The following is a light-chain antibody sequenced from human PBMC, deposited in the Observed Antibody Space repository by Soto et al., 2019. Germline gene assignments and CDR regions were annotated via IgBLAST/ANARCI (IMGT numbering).Light chain of an antibody. J-gene: IGLJ2*01. CDR1: SSDVGNYEL. CDR3: CSFAGGSTYVV. V-gene: IGLV2-23*02. CDR2: EVT. Sequence: QSVLTQPASVSGSPGQSITISCIGTSSDVGNYELVSWYQQLPGKAPKLINYEVTKRPSGVPNRFSGSKSGNTASLTISGLLAEDEADYHCCSFAGGSTYVVFGGGTKLTVL.